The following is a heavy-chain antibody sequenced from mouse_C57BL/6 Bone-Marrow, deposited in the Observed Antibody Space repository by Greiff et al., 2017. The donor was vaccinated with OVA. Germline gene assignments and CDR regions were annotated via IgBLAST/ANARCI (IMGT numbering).Heavy chain of an antibody. CDR2: ILPGSGST. J-gene: IGHJ1*03. CDR1: GYTFTGYW. Sequence: VQLQQSGAELMKPGASVKLSCKATGYTFTGYWIEWVKQRPGHGLEWIGEILPGSGSTNYNEKFKGKATFTADTSSNTAYMQLSSLTTEDSAIYYCARNGNYYGSSSWYFDVWGTGTTVTVSS. D-gene: IGHD1-1*01. CDR3: ARNGNYYGSSSWYFDV. V-gene: IGHV1-9*01.